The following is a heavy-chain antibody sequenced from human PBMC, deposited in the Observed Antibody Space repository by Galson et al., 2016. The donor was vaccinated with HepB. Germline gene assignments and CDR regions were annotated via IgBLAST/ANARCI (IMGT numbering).Heavy chain of an antibody. Sequence: SETLSLTCTVSGGSISGFYWSWIRQSPGKGLQWIGEVNPGGSTHYNPSLKSRVTISADTSKNHFSLKLSAVTAADTAVYYCARWPLGYCPSADCYTNDYWGQGILVTVSS. V-gene: IGHV4-34*01. CDR1: GGSISGFY. CDR3: ARWPLGYCPSADCYTNDY. D-gene: IGHD2-2*02. J-gene: IGHJ4*02. CDR2: VNPGGST.